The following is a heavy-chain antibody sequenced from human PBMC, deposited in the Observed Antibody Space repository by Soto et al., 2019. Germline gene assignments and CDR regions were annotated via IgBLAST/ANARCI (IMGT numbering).Heavy chain of an antibody. CDR1: GGTFSSYT. CDR3: ARDKVLCSSTSCLGDGPDY. J-gene: IGHJ4*02. D-gene: IGHD2-2*01. Sequence: GASVKVSCKASGGTFSSYTISWVRHAPRQGLEWMGRIIPILGIANYAQKFQGRVTITADKSTSTAYMELSSLRSEDTAVYYCARDKVLCSSTSCLGDGPDYWGQGTLVTVSS. CDR2: IIPILGIA. V-gene: IGHV1-69*04.